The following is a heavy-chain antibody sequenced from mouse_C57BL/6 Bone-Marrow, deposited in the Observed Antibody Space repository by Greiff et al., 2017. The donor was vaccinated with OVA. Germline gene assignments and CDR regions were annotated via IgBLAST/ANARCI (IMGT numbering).Heavy chain of an antibody. D-gene: IGHD1-1*01. J-gene: IGHJ2*01. CDR3: ARDRYYGSSSPYYFDY. V-gene: IGHV5-4*01. CDR1: GFTFSSYA. Sequence: EVKLVESGGGLVKPGGSLKLSCAASGFTFSSYAMSWVRQTPEKRLEWVATISDGGSYTYYPDNVKGRFPISRDNAKNNLYLQMSHLKSEDTAMYYCARDRYYGSSSPYYFDYWGQGTTLTVSS. CDR2: ISDGGSYT.